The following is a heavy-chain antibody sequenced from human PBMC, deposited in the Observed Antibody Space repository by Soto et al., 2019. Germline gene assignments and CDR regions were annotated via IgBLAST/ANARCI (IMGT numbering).Heavy chain of an antibody. Sequence: SVKVSCKASGGTFSSYAISWVRQAPGQGLEWMGGIIPIFGTANYAQKFQGRVTITADESTSTAYMELSSLRSEDTAVYYCASSLDYDSSGYYLEAFDIWGQGTMVTVS. CDR3: ASSLDYDSSGYYLEAFDI. V-gene: IGHV1-69*13. D-gene: IGHD3-22*01. J-gene: IGHJ3*02. CDR2: IIPIFGTA. CDR1: GGTFSSYA.